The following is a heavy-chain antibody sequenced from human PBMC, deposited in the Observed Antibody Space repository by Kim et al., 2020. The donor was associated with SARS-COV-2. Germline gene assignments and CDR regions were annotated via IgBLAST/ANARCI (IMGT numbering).Heavy chain of an antibody. J-gene: IGHJ6*03. Sequence: GGSLRLSCAASGFTFSSYAMHWVRQAPGKGLEWVAVISYDGSNKYYADSVKGRFTISRDNSKNTLYLQMNSLRAEDTAVYYCARDEKLVQGNYYYYYMDV. CDR2: ISYDGSNK. D-gene: IGHD6-6*01. CDR3: ARDEKLVQGNYYYYYMDV. V-gene: IGHV3-30-3*01. CDR1: GFTFSSYA.